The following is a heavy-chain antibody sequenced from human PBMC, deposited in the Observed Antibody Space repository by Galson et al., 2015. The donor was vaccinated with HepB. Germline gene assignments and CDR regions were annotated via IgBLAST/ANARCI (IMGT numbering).Heavy chain of an antibody. J-gene: IGHJ6*03. CDR2: ISAYNGNT. CDR3: ARVKQNYDFWSGSYYYYMDV. D-gene: IGHD3-3*01. V-gene: IGHV1-18*01. CDR1: GYTFTSYG. Sequence: QSGAEVKKPGASVKVSCKASGYTFTSYGISWVRQAPGQGLEWMGWISAYNGNTNYAQKLQGRVTMTTDTSTSTAYMELRSLRSDDTAVYYCARVKQNYDFWSGSYYYYMDVWGKGTTVTVSS.